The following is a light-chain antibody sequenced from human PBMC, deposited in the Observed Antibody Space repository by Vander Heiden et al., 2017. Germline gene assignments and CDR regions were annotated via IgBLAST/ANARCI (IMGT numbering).Light chain of an antibody. Sequence: IQLTPPPPTLPAAVGDTVTIAGRANESASVWLAWFQQKPWKAPVLLVHQASSLQTGVSSRFRGSGSGTEFTLKITSRKAEDVATYYCLQYNVYPYSFGQGTKLQLK. CDR1: ESASVW. J-gene: IGKJ2*01. V-gene: IGKV1-5*03. CDR3: LQYNVYPYS. CDR2: QAS.